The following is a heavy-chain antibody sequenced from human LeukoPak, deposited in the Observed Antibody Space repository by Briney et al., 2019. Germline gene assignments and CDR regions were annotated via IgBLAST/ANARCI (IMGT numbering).Heavy chain of an antibody. Sequence: SETLSLTCTVSDDSISDYYRGWIRQPPGKGLEWIGYVHNSGTSTYNPSLKSRVTMSVDTSKNQFSLKLSSVTAADTAVYYCARDNLIYEYAMGNWFDPWGQGTLVTVSS. CDR3: ARDNLIYEYAMGNWFDP. CDR2: VHNSGTS. D-gene: IGHD2-8*01. CDR1: DDSISDYY. V-gene: IGHV4-59*12. J-gene: IGHJ5*02.